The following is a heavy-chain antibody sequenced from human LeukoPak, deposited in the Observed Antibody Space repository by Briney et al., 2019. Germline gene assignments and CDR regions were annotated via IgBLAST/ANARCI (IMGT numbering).Heavy chain of an antibody. CDR2: IYYSGST. CDR1: GGSISSSYY. CDR3: ARLGGSGSYPN. D-gene: IGHD1-26*01. V-gene: IGHV4-39*01. J-gene: IGHJ4*02. Sequence: SETLSLTCSVSGGSISSSYYWGWIRQPPGKGLEWIGSIYYSGSTYYNPSLKSRVTISADTSKNQFSLKLSSVTAADTAVYYCARLGGSGSYPNWGQGTLVTVYS.